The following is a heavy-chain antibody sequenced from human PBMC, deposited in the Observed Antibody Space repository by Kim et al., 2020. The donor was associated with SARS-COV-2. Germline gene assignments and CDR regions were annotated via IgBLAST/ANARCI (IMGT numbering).Heavy chain of an antibody. CDR3: ARVGGSYPDYYYYGMDV. D-gene: IGHD1-26*01. V-gene: IGHV4-4*02. CDR1: GGSISSSNW. J-gene: IGHJ6*02. CDR2: IYHSGST. Sequence: SETLSLTCAVSGGSISSSNWWSWVRQPPGKGLEWIGEIYHSGSTNYNPSLKSRVTISVDKSKNQFSLKLSSVTAADTAVYYCARVGGSYPDYYYYGMDVWGQGTTVTVSS.